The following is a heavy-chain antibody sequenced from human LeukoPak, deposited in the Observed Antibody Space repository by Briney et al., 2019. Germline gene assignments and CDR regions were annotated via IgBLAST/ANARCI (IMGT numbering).Heavy chain of an antibody. J-gene: IGHJ4*02. CDR3: AKDERPDAKWSIDY. V-gene: IGHV3-23*01. CDR2: IIAKSNTP. D-gene: IGHD1-14*01. CDR1: GFTFSTYT. Sequence: PGGSLRLSCAASGFTFSTYTMNWVRQAPGKGLEWVSAIIAKSNTPYYADSVKGRFTTSRDDSKNTVWLHMNGLRAEDTAVYYCAKDERPDAKWSIDYWGQGTLVTVSS.